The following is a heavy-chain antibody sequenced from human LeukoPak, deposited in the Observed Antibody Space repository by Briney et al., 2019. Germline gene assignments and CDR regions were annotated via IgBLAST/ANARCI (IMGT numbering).Heavy chain of an antibody. Sequence: SQTLSLTCTVSGGSISSGSYYWSWIRQPAGKGLEWIGRIYTSGSTNYNPSLKSRVTISVDTSKNQFSLKLSSVTAADTAVYYCAREKRGYSYGWGYNWFDPWGQGTLVTVSS. CDR1: GGSISSGSYY. CDR3: AREKRGYSYGWGYNWFDP. CDR2: IYTSGST. D-gene: IGHD5-18*01. J-gene: IGHJ5*02. V-gene: IGHV4-61*02.